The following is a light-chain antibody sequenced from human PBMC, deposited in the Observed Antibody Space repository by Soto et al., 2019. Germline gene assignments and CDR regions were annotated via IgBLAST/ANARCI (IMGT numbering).Light chain of an antibody. V-gene: IGLV2-14*01. CDR2: DVS. J-gene: IGLJ1*01. CDR3: SSYTSTITRV. Sequence: QSALTQPASVSGSPGQSITTSCTGTSSDVGGYNSVSWYQQHPGKAPKVMIYDVSYRPSGVSNRFSGSKSGNTASLTISGLQAEDEADYYCSSYTSTITRVFGTGTKLTVL. CDR1: SSDVGGYNS.